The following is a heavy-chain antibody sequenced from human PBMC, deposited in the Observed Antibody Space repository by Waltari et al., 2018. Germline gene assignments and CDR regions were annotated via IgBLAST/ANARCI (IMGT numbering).Heavy chain of an antibody. CDR2: ISGSGGST. CDR3: AKDLSSGWYITHFDY. Sequence: EVQLVESGGGLVQPGGSLRLSCAASGFAFSSQAMSWVRQAPGKGLEWVSAISGSGGSTYYADSVKGRFTISRDNSKNTLYLQMNSLRAEDTAVYYCAKDLSSGWYITHFDYWGQGTLVTVSS. D-gene: IGHD6-19*01. V-gene: IGHV3-23*04. CDR1: GFAFSSQA. J-gene: IGHJ4*02.